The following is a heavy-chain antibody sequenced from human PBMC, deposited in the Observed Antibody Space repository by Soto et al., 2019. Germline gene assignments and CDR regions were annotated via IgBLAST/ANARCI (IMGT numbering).Heavy chain of an antibody. D-gene: IGHD3-3*01. J-gene: IGHJ5*02. CDR3: ATRITVFGLLIPPFDP. V-gene: IGHV4-34*01. CDR2: INHTGGT. Sequence: SETLSLTCAVYGGSVNGYYWTWIRQPPGKGLAGIGEINHTGGTHYNPSLKSRVTMSVDTSKNQFSLRLSSVTAADTAIYYCATRITVFGLLIPPFDPWGQGTQFTVSS. CDR1: GGSVNGYY.